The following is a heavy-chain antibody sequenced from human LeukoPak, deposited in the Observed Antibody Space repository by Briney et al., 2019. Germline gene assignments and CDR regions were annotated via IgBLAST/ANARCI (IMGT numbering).Heavy chain of an antibody. CDR3: AKDFVGTGNFRGGDY. CDR2: ISRIGGST. V-gene: IGHV3-23*01. CDR1: GFIFSNYA. Sequence: GGSLRLSCAASGFIFSNYALAWVRQAPGKGLEWVSGISRIGGSTHYADSVKGRFTISRDNSKNILYLEMNSLRAEDTALYYCAKDFVGTGNFRGGDYWGQGTLVTVSS. J-gene: IGHJ4*02. D-gene: IGHD1-1*01.